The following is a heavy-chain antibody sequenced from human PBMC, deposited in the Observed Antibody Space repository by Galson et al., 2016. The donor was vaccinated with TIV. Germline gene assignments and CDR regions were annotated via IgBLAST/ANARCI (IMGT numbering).Heavy chain of an antibody. J-gene: IGHJ5*02. CDR1: GVTFSYFA. CDR3: ARGRGIYDSSGYFLFDH. D-gene: IGHD3-22*01. V-gene: IGHV1-69*13. CDR2: IVPMFGTT. Sequence: SVKVSCKASGVTFSYFAFSWVRQAPGQGLEWMGGIVPMFGTTNYAQKFQGRVTISADESTTTAYLELSSLRSEDTAVYCCARGRGIYDSSGYFLFDHWGQGTLVTVSS.